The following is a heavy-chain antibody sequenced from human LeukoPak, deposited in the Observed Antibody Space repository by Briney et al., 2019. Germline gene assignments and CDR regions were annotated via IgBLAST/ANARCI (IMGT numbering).Heavy chain of an antibody. CDR2: IYTSGST. CDR3: ARESGIAALSGAFDI. CDR1: GGSISSGSYY. Sequence: SETLSLTCTVSGGSISSGSYYWSWIRRPAGKGLEWIGRIYTSGSTNYNPSLKSRVTISVDRSKNQFSLKLSSVTAADTAVYYCARESGIAALSGAFDIWGQGTMVTVSS. V-gene: IGHV4-61*02. D-gene: IGHD6-6*01. J-gene: IGHJ3*02.